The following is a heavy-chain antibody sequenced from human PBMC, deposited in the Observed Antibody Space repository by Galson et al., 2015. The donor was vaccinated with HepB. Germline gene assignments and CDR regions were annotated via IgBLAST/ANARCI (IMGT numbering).Heavy chain of an antibody. D-gene: IGHD3-22*01. Sequence: SETLSLTCTVSGASISNHYWTWIRQPPGKGLEWIGNIDHSGSTNYNPSLKSRATISIDSSKNHFTLKLSSVTAADTAMYYRATHGAYQYDSSGYFYWYFDFWGQGTLVTVSS. CDR2: IDHSGST. V-gene: IGHV4-4*08. CDR3: ATHGAYQYDSSGYFYWYFDF. CDR1: GASISNHY. J-gene: IGHJ4*02.